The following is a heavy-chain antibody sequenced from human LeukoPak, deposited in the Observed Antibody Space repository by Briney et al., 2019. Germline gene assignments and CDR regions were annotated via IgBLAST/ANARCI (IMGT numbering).Heavy chain of an antibody. CDR2: IIPIFGTT. D-gene: IGHD3-10*01. CDR1: GGTFSSYA. Sequence: ASVKVSCKASGGTFSSYAITWVRQTPGQGLEWVGGIIPIFGTTNYAQKFQGRVTITADDSTSTAYMELSSLRSEDTAVYYCARGKRFGELLSHFDYWGQGTLVTVSS. CDR3: ARGKRFGELLSHFDY. J-gene: IGHJ4*02. V-gene: IGHV1-69*13.